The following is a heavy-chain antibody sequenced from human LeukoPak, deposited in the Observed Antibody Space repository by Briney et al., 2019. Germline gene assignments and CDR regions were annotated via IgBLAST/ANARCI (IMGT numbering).Heavy chain of an antibody. CDR1: GFTFSSYS. CDR3: AGGARTYYYDSSGYYSDDAFDI. D-gene: IGHD3-22*01. CDR2: IGSSSSYI. Sequence: PGGSLRLSFAASGFTFSSYSMNWVRQAPGKGLEWVSSIGSSSSYIYYADSVKGRFTISRDNAKNSLYLQMNSLRAEDTAVYYCAGGARTYYYDSSGYYSDDAFDIWGQGTMVTVSS. V-gene: IGHV3-21*01. J-gene: IGHJ3*02.